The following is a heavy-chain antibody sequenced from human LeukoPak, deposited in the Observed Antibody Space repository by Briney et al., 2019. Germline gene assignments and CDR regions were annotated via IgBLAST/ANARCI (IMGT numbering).Heavy chain of an antibody. J-gene: IGHJ3*02. CDR3: VRQRFTMVRGVIDAFDI. Sequence: PSETLSLTCTVSGGSISSGSYYWSWIRQPAGKGLEWIGRIYTSGSTNYNPSLKSRVTISVDTSKNQFSLKLSSVTAADTAVYYCVRQRFTMVRGVIDAFDIWGQGTMVTVSS. D-gene: IGHD3-10*01. V-gene: IGHV4-61*02. CDR2: IYTSGST. CDR1: GGSISSGSYY.